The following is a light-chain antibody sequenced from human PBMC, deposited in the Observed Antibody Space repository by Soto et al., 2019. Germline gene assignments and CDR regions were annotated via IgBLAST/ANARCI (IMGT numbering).Light chain of an antibody. Sequence: DLQMSQSPSTLSASVGDRVTIPCRARQNIYIWLAWYQKKPGKALNLLIYKASTLQSGVPSRFSGNGSGTEFTLTITSLQPDDSATYYCQQYNGLPTWTFGQGTKVDIK. CDR2: KAS. V-gene: IGKV1-5*03. CDR1: QNIYIW. CDR3: QQYNGLPTWT. J-gene: IGKJ1*01.